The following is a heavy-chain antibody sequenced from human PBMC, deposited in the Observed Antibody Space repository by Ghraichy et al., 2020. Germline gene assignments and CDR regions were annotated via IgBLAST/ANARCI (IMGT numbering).Heavy chain of an antibody. CDR1: GGSFSGYY. CDR2: INHSGST. D-gene: IGHD2-2*01. J-gene: IGHJ4*02. V-gene: IGHV4-34*01. CDR3: ARQTYCSSTSCYVYFDY. Sequence: SETLSLTCAVYGGSFSGYYWSWIRQPPGKGLEWIGEINHSGSTNYNPSLKSRVTISVDTSKNQFSLKLSSVTAADTAVYYCARQTYCSSTSCYVYFDYWGQGTLVTVSS.